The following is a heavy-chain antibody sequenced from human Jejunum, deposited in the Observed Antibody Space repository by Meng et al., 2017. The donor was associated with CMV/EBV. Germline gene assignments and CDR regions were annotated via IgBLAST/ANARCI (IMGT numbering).Heavy chain of an antibody. CDR1: GSTSTSYA. D-gene: IGHD3-22*01. J-gene: IGHJ4*02. CDR2: INTNPGNP. CDR3: ARGDYYDSSGLDY. V-gene: IGHV7-4-1*02. Sequence: VQLVQPGSELKRPVAPVKVSCKASGSTSTSYAMNWVRQAPGQGLEWMGWINTNPGNPTYAQGFTGRFVFSLDTSVSTAYLQISSLKAEDTAVYYCARGDYYDSSGLDYWGQGTLVTVSS.